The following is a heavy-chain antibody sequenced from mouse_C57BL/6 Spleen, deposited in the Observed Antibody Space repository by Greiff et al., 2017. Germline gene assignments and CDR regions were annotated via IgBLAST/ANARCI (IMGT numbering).Heavy chain of an antibody. V-gene: IGHV1-20*01. Sequence: VQLQQSGPELVKPGDSVKISCKASGYSFTGYFMNWVMQSHGKSLEWIGRINPYNGATFYNQKFKGKATLTVDKSSSTAHMELRSLTSEDSAVYYCARWITSRYYYATDYWGQGTSVTVSS. J-gene: IGHJ4*01. CDR1: GYSFTGYF. CDR3: ARWITSRYYYATDY. D-gene: IGHD2-4*01. CDR2: INPYNGAT.